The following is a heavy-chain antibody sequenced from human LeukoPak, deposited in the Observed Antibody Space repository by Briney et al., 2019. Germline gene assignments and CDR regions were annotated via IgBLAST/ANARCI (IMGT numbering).Heavy chain of an antibody. CDR2: IYHSGST. CDR3: ARAKQRWLQFGAFDI. Sequence: SETLSLTCTVSGYSIRSGYYWGWIRQPPGKGLEWIGSIYHSGSTYYNPSLKSRVTISVDTSKNQFSLKLSSVTAADTAVYYCARAKQRWLQFGAFDIWGQGTMVTVSS. D-gene: IGHD5-24*01. J-gene: IGHJ3*02. V-gene: IGHV4-38-2*02. CDR1: GYSIRSGYY.